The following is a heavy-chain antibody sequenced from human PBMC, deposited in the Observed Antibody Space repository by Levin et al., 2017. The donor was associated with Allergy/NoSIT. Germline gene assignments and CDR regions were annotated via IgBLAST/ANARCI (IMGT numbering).Heavy chain of an antibody. CDR1: GASTRTGGYY. Sequence: SQTLSLTCTVTGASTRTGGYYWGWIRQDTGKGLECIGYIYYDGDTFYNPSLNGRVTISLQKSANQFSLNLRSVTAADTAVYYCVRAQAGYVSPFDYWGRGTLVTVSS. J-gene: IGHJ4*02. D-gene: IGHD3-9*01. CDR2: IYYDGDT. CDR3: VRAQAGYVSPFDY. V-gene: IGHV4-31*03.